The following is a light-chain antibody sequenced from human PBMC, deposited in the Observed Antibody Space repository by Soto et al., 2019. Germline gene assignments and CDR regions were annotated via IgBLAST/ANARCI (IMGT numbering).Light chain of an antibody. CDR2: DAS. V-gene: IGKV1-5*01. CDR1: QTISTW. CDR3: QHYNTYPWT. Sequence: GDRVTITCRASQTISTWMAWYQQKPGKAPKLLVYDASTLQSGVASRFGGSGSGTEFTLIISGLQPDDSATYYCQHYNTYPWTFGQGTKVDIK. J-gene: IGKJ1*01.